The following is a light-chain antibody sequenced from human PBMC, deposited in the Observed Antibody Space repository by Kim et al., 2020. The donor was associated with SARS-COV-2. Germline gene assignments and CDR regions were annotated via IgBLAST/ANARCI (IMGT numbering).Light chain of an antibody. V-gene: IGLV3-1*01. J-gene: IGLJ2*01. CDR1: KLGDKY. CDR2: KDS. Sequence: SVSPGQTASITCYGDKLGDKYACWYQQKPGQSPVLVIYKDSKRPSGIPGRFSGSNSGNTATLTISGTQAMDEADYYCQAWDSSTAVFGGGTQLTVL. CDR3: QAWDSSTAV.